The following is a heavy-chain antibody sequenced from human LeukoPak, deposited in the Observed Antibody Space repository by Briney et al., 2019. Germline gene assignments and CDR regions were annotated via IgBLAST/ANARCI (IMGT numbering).Heavy chain of an antibody. CDR1: GFTFSDYY. Sequence: PGGSLRLSCAASGFTFSDYYMSWIRQAPGKGLEWVSYISSSATTIYYADSVKGRFTISRDNAKNSLYLQMNSLRAEDTAVYYCARFDILTGYSSYDFDYWGQGTLVTVSS. V-gene: IGHV3-11*04. CDR2: ISSSATTI. CDR3: ARFDILTGYSSYDFDY. D-gene: IGHD3-9*01. J-gene: IGHJ4*02.